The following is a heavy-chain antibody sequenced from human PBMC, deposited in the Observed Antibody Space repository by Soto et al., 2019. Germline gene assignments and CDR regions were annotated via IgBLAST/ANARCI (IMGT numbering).Heavy chain of an antibody. CDR3: VKYRDSNSWPSRDV. CDR2: ISPNSGNI. D-gene: IGHD3-22*01. V-gene: IGHV1-18*01. Sequence: QVHLVQSGAEVKKPGASVNVSCKTSGYTFTRNGISWVRQAPGQGLEWMGWISPNSGNIKYAQKLQGRVIMTTDTSTSTAYMELRGLRSDVTAVYYCVKYRDSNSWPSRDVWGPGTTVTVSS. J-gene: IGHJ6*02. CDR1: GYTFTRNG.